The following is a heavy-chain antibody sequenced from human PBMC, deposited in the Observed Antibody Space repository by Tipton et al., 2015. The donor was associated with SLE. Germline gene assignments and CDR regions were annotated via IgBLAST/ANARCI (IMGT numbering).Heavy chain of an antibody. D-gene: IGHD2-15*01. J-gene: IGHJ6*02. V-gene: IGHV3-11*01. Sequence: SLRLSCAASGFTFSDYYMSWIRQAPGKGLEWLSYIVTTSATIYYADSVKGRFTISRDNAKNSLYLQMNSLRVDDTAVYFCARGRGCHYEMDVWGHGTTVTVSS. CDR1: GFTFSDYY. CDR2: IVTTSATI. CDR3: ARGRGCHYEMDV.